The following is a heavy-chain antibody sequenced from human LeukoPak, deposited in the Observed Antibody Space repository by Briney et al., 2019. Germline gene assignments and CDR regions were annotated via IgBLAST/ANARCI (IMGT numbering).Heavy chain of an antibody. J-gene: IGHJ4*02. D-gene: IGHD4-17*01. CDR3: ARGHTAVTRHFDF. V-gene: IGHV3-64*01. Sequence: GGSLRLSCAASGFTFSSYAMHWVRQAPGKGLEYVSAISSNGGSTYYANSVKGRFTISRDNSKNTLYLQMGSLRAEDMAVYYCARGHTAVTRHFDFWGQGTLVTVSS. CDR1: GFTFSSYA. CDR2: ISSNGGST.